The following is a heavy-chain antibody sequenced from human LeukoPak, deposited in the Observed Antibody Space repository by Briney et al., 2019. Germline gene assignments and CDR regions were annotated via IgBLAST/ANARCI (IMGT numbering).Heavy chain of an antibody. CDR1: GGSFSGYY. V-gene: IGHV4-34*01. Sequence: SETLSLTCAVYGGSFSGYYWSWIRQPPGKGLEWIGEFNHCGSTNYNPSLKSRVTISVDTSKNQFSLKLSSVTAADTAVYYCARSRVSSGYYYYYYGMDVWGRGTTVTVSS. J-gene: IGHJ6*02. CDR2: FNHCGST. CDR3: ARSRVSSGYYYYYYGMDV. D-gene: IGHD3-22*01.